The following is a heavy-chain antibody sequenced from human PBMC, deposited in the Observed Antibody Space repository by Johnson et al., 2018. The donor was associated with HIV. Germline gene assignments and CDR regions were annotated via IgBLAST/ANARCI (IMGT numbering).Heavy chain of an antibody. J-gene: IGHJ3*02. CDR3: ASPPDAFDI. Sequence: QVQLVESGGGVVQPGRSLRLSCAASGFTFSSYGMHWVRQAPGKGLEWVAVIWYDGSNKYYADSVKGRFTISRDNSKNTLYLQMNSLRAEDTAVYYCASPPDAFDIWGQGTMVTVSS. V-gene: IGHV3-33*01. CDR1: GFTFSSYG. CDR2: IWYDGSNK.